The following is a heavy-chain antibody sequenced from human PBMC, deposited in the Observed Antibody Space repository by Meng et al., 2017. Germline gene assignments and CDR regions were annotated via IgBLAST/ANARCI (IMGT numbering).Heavy chain of an antibody. V-gene: IGHV3-7*01. J-gene: IGHJ5*02. CDR3: ARDHYNLLDP. CDR2: INQDGSEK. CDR1: GFTFSNYW. Sequence: GESLKISCAASGFTFSNYWMSWVRQAPGKGLEWVANINQDGSEKYYVDSVKGRFTISRDSAKNSLYLQMNSLGAEDTALYYCARDHYNLLDPWGQGTLVTVSS.